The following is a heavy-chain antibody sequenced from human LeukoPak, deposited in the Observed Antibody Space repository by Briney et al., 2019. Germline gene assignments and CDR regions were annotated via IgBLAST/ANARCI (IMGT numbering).Heavy chain of an antibody. Sequence: GASVKVSCKASGYTFTGYYMHWGRQAPGQGLEWMGWINPNSGGTNYAQKFQGRGTMTRDTYISTAYMELSKVRSDDTAVYYCATRSSWYWYFDYWGQGTLVTVSS. V-gene: IGHV1-2*02. CDR3: ATRSSWYWYFDY. D-gene: IGHD6-13*01. CDR2: INPNSGGT. J-gene: IGHJ4*02. CDR1: GYTFTGYY.